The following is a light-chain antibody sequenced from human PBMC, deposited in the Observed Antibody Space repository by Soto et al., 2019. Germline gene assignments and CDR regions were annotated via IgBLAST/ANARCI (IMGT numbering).Light chain of an antibody. J-gene: IGLJ2*01. CDR2: VNSEGSH. Sequence: QLVLTQSPSASASLGASVKLTCTLSSGHSNYAIAWHQQQPGKGPRYLMKVNSEGSHSKGDGIPDRFSGSSSGTERYLTISSLQSEDEADYYCQTWGTGFHLLFGGGTKLTVL. V-gene: IGLV4-69*01. CDR3: QTWGTGFHLL. CDR1: SGHSNYA.